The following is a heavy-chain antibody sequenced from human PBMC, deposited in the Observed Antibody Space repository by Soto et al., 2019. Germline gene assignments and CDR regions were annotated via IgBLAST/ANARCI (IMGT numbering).Heavy chain of an antibody. CDR2: IKSKIDGGTI. CDR3: TKAHYDFWSGSRFDP. Sequence: LEWVGRIKSKIDGGTIDYAAPVKGRFTISRDDSKNTLYLQMNSLKTEDTAVYYCTKAHYDFWSGSRFDPWXQGTL. J-gene: IGHJ5*02. D-gene: IGHD3-3*01. V-gene: IGHV3-15*01.